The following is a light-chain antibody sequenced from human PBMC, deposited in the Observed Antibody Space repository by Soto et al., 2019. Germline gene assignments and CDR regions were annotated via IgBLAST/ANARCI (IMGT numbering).Light chain of an antibody. CDR1: QGISNY. Sequence: DIPMTQSPSVMSASVGDTVTITCRASQGISNYVAWFQQKPGKVPKSLIYAASKLQGGVPSRFSGSGSGTEFTLTISGLQPEDFATYYCLQHNSYPFSFGGGTKVEIK. CDR3: LQHNSYPFS. CDR2: AAS. V-gene: IGKV1-17*03. J-gene: IGKJ4*01.